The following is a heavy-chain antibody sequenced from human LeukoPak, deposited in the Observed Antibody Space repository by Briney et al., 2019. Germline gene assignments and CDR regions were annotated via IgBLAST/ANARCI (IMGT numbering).Heavy chain of an antibody. Sequence: PSETLSLTCTASGGSISSYYVSWIRQPPGKGLEWIAYISDIGSINNNPSLKSRVNTSLDPSKNQFSLKLSSVTAADTAVYYCAGYHPRNTVDFWGQGTLVTVSS. V-gene: IGHV4-59*08. CDR3: AGYHPRNTVDF. J-gene: IGHJ4*02. D-gene: IGHD2/OR15-2a*01. CDR1: GGSISSYY. CDR2: ISDIGSI.